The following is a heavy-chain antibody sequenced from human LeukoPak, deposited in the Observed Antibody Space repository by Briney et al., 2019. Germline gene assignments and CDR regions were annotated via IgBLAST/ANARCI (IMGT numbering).Heavy chain of an antibody. CDR3: ARHANFDCSGGSCYPYYFDY. CDR1: GGSISSYY. Sequence: SETLSLTCTVSGGSISSYYWSWIRQPPGKGLEWIGYIYYSGSTNYNPSLKSRVTISVDTSKNQFSLKLSSVTAADTAVYYCARHANFDCSGGSCYPYYFDYWGQGTLATVSS. V-gene: IGHV4-59*08. J-gene: IGHJ4*02. CDR2: IYYSGST. D-gene: IGHD2-15*01.